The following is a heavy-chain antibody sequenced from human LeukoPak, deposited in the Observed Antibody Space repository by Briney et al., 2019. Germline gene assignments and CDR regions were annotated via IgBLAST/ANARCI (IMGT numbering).Heavy chain of an antibody. Sequence: GGSLRLSCAASGFTFSSYSMNWVRQAPGKGLEWVSSISSSSSYIYYADSVKGRFTISRDNAKNSLYLQMNSLRAEDTAVYYCARDVAWEEYSSSGYYYYYYMDVWGKGTTVTVSS. J-gene: IGHJ6*03. D-gene: IGHD6-6*01. CDR1: GFTFSSYS. CDR2: ISSSSSYI. V-gene: IGHV3-21*01. CDR3: ARDVAWEEYSSSGYYYYYYMDV.